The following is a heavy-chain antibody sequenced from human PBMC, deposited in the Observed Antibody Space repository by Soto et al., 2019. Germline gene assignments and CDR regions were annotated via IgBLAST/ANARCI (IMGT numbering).Heavy chain of an antibody. CDR1: GYTFTNYG. J-gene: IGHJ4*02. CDR3: ARDERDSCSGGDCFDLDY. V-gene: IGHV1-18*04. Sequence: QVQLVQSGGEVKKPGASVKVSCKASGYTFTNYGISWVRQAPGQGLEWLGWISTYNTNTNAAPRLQGRLTMTTDTSTSTAYMQLRSLTSDDTAVYYCARDERDSCSGGDCFDLDYWGQGTLVTVSS. D-gene: IGHD2-21*02. CDR2: ISTYNTNT.